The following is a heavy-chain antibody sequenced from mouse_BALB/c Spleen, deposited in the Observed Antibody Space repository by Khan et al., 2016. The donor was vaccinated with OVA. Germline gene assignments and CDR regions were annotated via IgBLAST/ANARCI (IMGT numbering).Heavy chain of an antibody. Sequence: QVQLKQSGAELARPGASVKMSCKASGYTFTSYTMHWVKQRPGQGLEWIGYINPSSNYTNSNQKFKDKATLTADKSSSTAYMQLSSLTSEDSAVYYCAREGAYYRNDGGFAYWGQGTLVTVSA. V-gene: IGHV1-4*01. J-gene: IGHJ3*01. CDR1: GYTFTSYT. D-gene: IGHD2-14*01. CDR3: AREGAYYRNDGGFAY. CDR2: INPSSNYT.